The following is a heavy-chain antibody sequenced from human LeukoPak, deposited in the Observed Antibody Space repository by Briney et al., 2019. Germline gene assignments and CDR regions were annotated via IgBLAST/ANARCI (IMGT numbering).Heavy chain of an antibody. CDR3: AKDQRAGRGYYGMDV. J-gene: IGHJ6*02. CDR2: ISGSGGST. CDR1: GFTFSSYA. V-gene: IGHV3-23*01. D-gene: IGHD6-25*01. Sequence: PGGSLRLSCAASGFTFSSYAMSWVRQAPGKGLEWVSAISGSGGSTYYADSVKGRFTISRDNSKNTLYLQMNSLRAEDTAVYYCAKDQRAGRGYYGMDVWGQGTTVTVSS.